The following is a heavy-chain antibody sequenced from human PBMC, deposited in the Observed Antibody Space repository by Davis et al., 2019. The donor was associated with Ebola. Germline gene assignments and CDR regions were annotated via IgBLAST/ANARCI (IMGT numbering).Heavy chain of an antibody. V-gene: IGHV5-51*01. Sequence: KVSCKGSGYSFTSYWIGWVRQMPGKGLEWMGIIYPGDSDTRYSPSFQGQVTISADKSISTAYLQWSSLKASDTAMYYCARQTAADAYYYYGMDVWGQGTTVTVSS. CDR1: GYSFTSYW. D-gene: IGHD6-13*01. J-gene: IGHJ6*02. CDR3: ARQTAADAYYYYGMDV. CDR2: IYPGDSDT.